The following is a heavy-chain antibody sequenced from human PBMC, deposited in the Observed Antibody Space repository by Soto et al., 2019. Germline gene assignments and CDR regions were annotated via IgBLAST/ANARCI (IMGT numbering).Heavy chain of an antibody. J-gene: IGHJ6*02. V-gene: IGHV1-69*13. CDR1: GGTFSSYA. Sequence: SVKVSCKASGGTFSSYAISWVRQAPGQGLEWMGGIIPIFGTANYAQKFQGRVTITADESTSTAYMELSSLRSEDTAVYYCARDYYGSGSYWDYYGMDVRGQGTTVTVSS. D-gene: IGHD3-10*01. CDR2: IIPIFGTA. CDR3: ARDYYGSGSYWDYYGMDV.